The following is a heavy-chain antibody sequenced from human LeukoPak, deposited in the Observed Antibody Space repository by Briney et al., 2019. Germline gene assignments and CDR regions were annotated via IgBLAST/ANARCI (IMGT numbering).Heavy chain of an antibody. CDR3: AKSGYGDYTFDY. CDR2: IYSGGST. CDR1: GFTVSSNY. Sequence: GGSLRLSCAASGFTVSSNYMSWVRQAPGKGLEWVSVIYSGGSTYYADSLKGRFTISRDNSKNTLYLQMNSLRAEDTAVYYCAKSGYGDYTFDYWGQGTLVTVSS. J-gene: IGHJ4*02. V-gene: IGHV3-53*01. D-gene: IGHD4-17*01.